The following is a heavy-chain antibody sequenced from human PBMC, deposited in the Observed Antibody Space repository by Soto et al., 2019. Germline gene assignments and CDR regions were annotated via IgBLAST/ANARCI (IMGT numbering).Heavy chain of an antibody. J-gene: IGHJ3*02. CDR3: ARGRPYCGGDCYPGNDFDI. CDR1: GFTVSSNY. Sequence: GGSLRLSCAASGFTVSSNYMSWVRQAPGKGLEWVSVIYSGGSTYYADSVKGRFTISRDNSKNTLYLQMNSLRAEDTAVYYCARGRPYCGGDCYPGNDFDIWGQATMVTV. V-gene: IGHV3-53*01. CDR2: IYSGGST. D-gene: IGHD2-21*02.